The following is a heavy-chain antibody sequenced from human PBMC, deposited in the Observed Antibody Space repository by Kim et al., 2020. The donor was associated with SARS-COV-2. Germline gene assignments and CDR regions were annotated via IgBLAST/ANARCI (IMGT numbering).Heavy chain of an antibody. Sequence: GGSLRLSCAASGFTFSSYWMSWVRQAPGKGLEWVANIKQDGREKYYVDSVKGRFTISRDNAKSSLYLQMNSLRAEDTAVYYCARDRIDSSGCPLSWGQGTLVTVSS. CDR1: GFTFSSYW. CDR2: IKQDGREK. CDR3: ARDRIDSSGCPLS. V-gene: IGHV3-7*01. D-gene: IGHD6-19*01. J-gene: IGHJ5*02.